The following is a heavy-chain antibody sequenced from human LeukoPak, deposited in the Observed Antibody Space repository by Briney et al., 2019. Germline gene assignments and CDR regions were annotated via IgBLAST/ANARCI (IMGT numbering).Heavy chain of an antibody. CDR2: VTGSGGGT. CDR1: GFTFSSYA. CDR3: AKSRSSSWYYFDY. Sequence: GGSLRLSCAASGFTFSSYAMSWVRQAPGKGLEWVSAVTGSGGGTYYADSVKGRFTISRDNSKNTLYLQMNSLRAEDTAVYYCAKSRSSSWYYFDYWGQGTLVTVSS. J-gene: IGHJ4*02. D-gene: IGHD6-13*01. V-gene: IGHV3-23*01.